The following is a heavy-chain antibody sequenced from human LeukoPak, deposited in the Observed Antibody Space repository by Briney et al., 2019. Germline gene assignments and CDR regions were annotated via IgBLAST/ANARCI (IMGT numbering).Heavy chain of an antibody. CDR3: ARDGALLWFGELSRFWFDP. CDR2: INPSGGST. D-gene: IGHD3-10*01. J-gene: IGHJ5*02. V-gene: IGHV1-46*01. Sequence: ASVKVSCKASGYTFTSYYMHWVRQAPGQGLEWMGIINPSGGSTSYAQKFQGRVTMTRDTSISTAYMELSRLRSDDTAVYYCARDGALLWFGELSRFWFDPWGQGTLVTVSS. CDR1: GYTFTSYY.